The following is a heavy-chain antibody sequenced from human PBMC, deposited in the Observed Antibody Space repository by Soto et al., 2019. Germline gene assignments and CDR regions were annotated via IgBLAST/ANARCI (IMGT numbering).Heavy chain of an antibody. V-gene: IGHV4-4*07. CDR2: IHTSGST. Sequence: SETLFLTCNVSGASITSYYWSWIRQPAGKGLEWIGRIHTSGSTDYHPSLKSRVTLSIDKSTSQFSLILTSVTAADTAVYYCARVFGARAEDYWGQGTLVTVSS. CDR1: GASITSYY. CDR3: ARVFGARAEDY. J-gene: IGHJ4*02. D-gene: IGHD3-3*01.